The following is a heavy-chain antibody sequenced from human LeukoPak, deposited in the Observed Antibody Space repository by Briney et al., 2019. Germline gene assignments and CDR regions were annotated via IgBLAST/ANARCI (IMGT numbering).Heavy chain of an antibody. CDR1: GFTFSNAW. Sequence: GGSLRLSCATSGFTFSNAWMTWVRQAQGKGLEWVGRIETKGEGGTVDYAAPVKGRFTISRDDSKNTLYLQMNSLKTEDTAIYYCMSDLDNWGQGTLVTVSS. CDR3: MSDLDN. J-gene: IGHJ4*01. CDR2: IETKGEGGTV. V-gene: IGHV3-15*04.